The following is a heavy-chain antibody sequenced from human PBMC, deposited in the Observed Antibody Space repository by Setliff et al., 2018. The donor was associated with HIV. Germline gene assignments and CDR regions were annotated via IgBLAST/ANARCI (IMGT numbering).Heavy chain of an antibody. CDR3: ARMFGGYSGGYFDY. CDR2: ISTTGST. Sequence: SETLSLTCTVSGGSISSDYWSWIRQPPGKGLEWIGYISTTGSTSYSPSLKSRVSISVDTAKNQCSLRLNSVTAADTAVYYCARMFGGYSGGYFDYWGQGTQVTVSS. V-gene: IGHV4-4*09. D-gene: IGHD3-22*01. CDR1: GGSISSDY. J-gene: IGHJ4*02.